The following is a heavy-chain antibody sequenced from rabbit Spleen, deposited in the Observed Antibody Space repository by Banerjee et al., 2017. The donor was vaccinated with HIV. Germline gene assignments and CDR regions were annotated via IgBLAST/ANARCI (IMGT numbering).Heavy chain of an antibody. CDR3: ARGDDDIIGNDYPGAFDP. J-gene: IGHJ2*01. CDR2: IYAGSSGST. V-gene: IGHV1S40*01. Sequence: VGGAGGDPVQAGAFLAPTRTSFGFPFRSSYHLCLVRQAPGEGLEWIACIYAGSSGSTYYASWAKGRFTISKTSSTTVTLQMTSLTAADTATYFCARGDDDIIGNDYPGAFDPWGPGTLVTVS. D-gene: IGHD7-1*01. CDR1: GFPFRSSYH.